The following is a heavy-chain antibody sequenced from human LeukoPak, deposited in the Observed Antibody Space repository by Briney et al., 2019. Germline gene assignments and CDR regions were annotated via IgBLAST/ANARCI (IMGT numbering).Heavy chain of an antibody. CDR1: GFTFDDYA. D-gene: IGHD1-26*01. Sequence: GGSLRLSCAASGFTFDDYAMHWVRHAPGKGLEWVSGISWNSGSIGYADSVKGRFTISRDNAKNSLYLQMNSLRAEDTALYYCAKDGKWELLEAYFDYWGQGTLVTVSS. CDR3: AKDGKWELLEAYFDY. J-gene: IGHJ4*02. V-gene: IGHV3-9*01. CDR2: ISWNSGSI.